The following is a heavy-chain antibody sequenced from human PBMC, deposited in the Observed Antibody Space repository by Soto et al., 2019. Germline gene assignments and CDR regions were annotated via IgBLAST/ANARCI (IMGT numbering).Heavy chain of an antibody. CDR1: GGSVSSGSYQ. V-gene: IGHV4-61*01. CDR3: ARDGHGMDV. Sequence: ETLSLTCTVSGGSVSSGSYQWTWIRQPPGKGLEWIGYIHVSGSTNDNPSLKGRVTMSIDTSKNQFSLKLSSVTAADTAVYYCARDGHGMDVWGQGTKVTVSS. CDR2: IHVSGST. J-gene: IGHJ6*02.